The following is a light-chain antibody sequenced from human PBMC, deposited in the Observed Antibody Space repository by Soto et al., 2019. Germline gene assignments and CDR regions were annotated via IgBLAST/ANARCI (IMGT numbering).Light chain of an antibody. CDR3: QQYDSYPWT. Sequence: DIQMTQSPSTLSASVEDRVTITCLASQSISGWLAWYQQKTGKAPKFLIYDVSTLESGVPSRFSGSGYGTEFNLTISSLQTDDFATYVCQQYDSYPWTFGQGTKVDIK. CDR2: DVS. J-gene: IGKJ1*01. CDR1: QSISGW. V-gene: IGKV1-5*01.